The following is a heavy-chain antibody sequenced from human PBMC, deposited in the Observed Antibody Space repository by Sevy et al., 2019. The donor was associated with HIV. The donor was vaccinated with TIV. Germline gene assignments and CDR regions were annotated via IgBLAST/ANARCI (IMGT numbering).Heavy chain of an antibody. D-gene: IGHD2-8*02. Sequence: GGSLRLSCAASGFTFSDYYMGWFRQAPGKGLEWVSYISSSGALVFYADSVEGRFTISRDNAKNSLFLQMNGLRAEDTAIYYCARAGDDYCTESDCNKNWFDPWGQGTLVTVSS. V-gene: IGHV3-11*01. J-gene: IGHJ5*02. CDR1: GFTFSDYY. CDR3: ARAGDDYCTESDCNKNWFDP. CDR2: ISSSGALV.